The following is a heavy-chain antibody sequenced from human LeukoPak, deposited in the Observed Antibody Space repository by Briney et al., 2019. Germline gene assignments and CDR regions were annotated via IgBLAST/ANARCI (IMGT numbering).Heavy chain of an antibody. D-gene: IGHD2-15*01. V-gene: IGHV3-21*01. Sequence: GGSLRLSCAASGFTFSSYSMNWVRQAPGKGLEWVSSISSSSSYIYYADSVKGRFTISRDNAKNSLYLQMNSLRAEDTAVYYCATALGYCSGGSCEVDYWGQGTLVTVSS. CDR2: ISSSSSYI. J-gene: IGHJ4*02. CDR1: GFTFSSYS. CDR3: ATALGYCSGGSCEVDY.